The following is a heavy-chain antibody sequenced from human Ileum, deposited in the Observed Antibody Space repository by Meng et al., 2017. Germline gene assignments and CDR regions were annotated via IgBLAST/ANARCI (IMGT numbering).Heavy chain of an antibody. CDR2: MHPNNGDT. CDR3: ARNWTKYSSGLSFYYGRDV. V-gene: IGHV1-2*02. D-gene: IGHD3-10*01. J-gene: IGHJ6*02. CDR1: GYTFTDYY. Sequence: ASVKLSCKAAGYTFTDYYSHWVRQAPGQGLEWMGWMHPNNGDTGYAQQFQGTISLTRDSSISTAYMWLTSLTSDDTATYYCARNWTKYSSGLSFYYGRDVWGQGTTVTVSS.